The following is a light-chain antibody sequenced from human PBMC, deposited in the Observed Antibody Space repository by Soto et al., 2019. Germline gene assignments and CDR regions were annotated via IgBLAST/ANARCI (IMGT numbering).Light chain of an antibody. CDR2: AAS. CDR3: QQLHIYPRT. V-gene: IGKV1-9*01. J-gene: IGKJ1*01. CDR1: HDINRY. Sequence: DIRLTQSPSFLSASVGDRVTITCRASHDINRYLAWYQQKPGKAPKLLIYAASTLHNAVPSRFSGAGSGTEFTLTSSSLQPEDFATYYCQQLHIYPRTFGQGTKVEF.